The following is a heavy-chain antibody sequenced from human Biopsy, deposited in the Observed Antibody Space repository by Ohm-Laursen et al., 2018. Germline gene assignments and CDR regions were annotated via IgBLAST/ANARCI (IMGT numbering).Heavy chain of an antibody. Sequence: ASVKVSCKASGYSFTKYYINWVRQAPGQGLEWMGIINPTGGTTSYAEKFQGRVTLTRDTSTGTVYLESYSLIYEDTALYYCARDETGSSVFGPYYYGMDVWGQGTTVTVSS. CDR1: GYSFTKYY. D-gene: IGHD3-9*01. CDR2: INPTGGTT. J-gene: IGHJ6*02. CDR3: ARDETGSSVFGPYYYGMDV. V-gene: IGHV1-46*01.